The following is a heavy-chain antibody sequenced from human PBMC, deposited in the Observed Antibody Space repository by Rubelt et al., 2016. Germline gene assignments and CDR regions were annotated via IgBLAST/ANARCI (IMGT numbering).Heavy chain of an antibody. CDR2: INHSGST. J-gene: IGHJ6*02. V-gene: IGHV4-34*01. CDR3: ATYSSSMGPPYYYGMDV. D-gene: IGHD2/OR15-2a*01. Sequence: LGGIGEINHSGSTNYNPSLKSRVTISVDTSKNQFSLKLSSVTAADTAVYYCATYSSSMGPPYYYGMDVWGQGTTVTVSS.